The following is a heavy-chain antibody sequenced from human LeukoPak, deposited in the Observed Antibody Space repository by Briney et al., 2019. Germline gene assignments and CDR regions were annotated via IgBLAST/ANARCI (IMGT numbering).Heavy chain of an antibody. CDR2: INPNSGGT. D-gene: IGHD1-26*01. J-gene: IGHJ4*02. Sequence: QAPGXGXEWMGWINPNSGGTNYAQKFQGRVTMTRDTSISTAYMELSRLRSDDTAVYYCASLLSGGATDWGQGTLVTVSS. CDR3: ASLLSGGATD. V-gene: IGHV1-2*02.